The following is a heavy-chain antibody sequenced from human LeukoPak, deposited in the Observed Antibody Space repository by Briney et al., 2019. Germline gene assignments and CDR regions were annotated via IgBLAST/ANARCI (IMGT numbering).Heavy chain of an antibody. CDR3: ATYSSSWYGPGDAFDI. CDR1: GYTFTGYY. CDR2: IIPILGIA. V-gene: IGHV1-69*02. D-gene: IGHD6-13*01. Sequence: ASVKVSCKASGYTFTGYYMHWVRQAPGQGLEWMGRIIPILGIANYAQKFQGRVTITADKSTSTAYMELSSLRSEDTAVYYCATYSSSWYGPGDAFDIWGQGTMVTVSS. J-gene: IGHJ3*02.